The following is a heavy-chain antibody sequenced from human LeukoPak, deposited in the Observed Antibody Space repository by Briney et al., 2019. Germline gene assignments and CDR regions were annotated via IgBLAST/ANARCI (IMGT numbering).Heavy chain of an antibody. Sequence: GGSLRLSCEASRFTFSGYEMNWVRQAPGKGLEWVSYISSGGSIIYYADSVKGRFTISRDNANNSLYLQMNSLRAEDTAVYYCARDFRTPWGQGTLVTVSS. V-gene: IGHV3-48*03. CDR2: ISSGGSII. CDR3: ARDFRTP. J-gene: IGHJ4*02. D-gene: IGHD2-15*01. CDR1: RFTFSGYE.